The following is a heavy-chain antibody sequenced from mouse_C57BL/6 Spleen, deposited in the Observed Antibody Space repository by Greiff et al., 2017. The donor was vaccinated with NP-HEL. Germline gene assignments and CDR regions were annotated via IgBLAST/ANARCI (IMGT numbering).Heavy chain of an antibody. D-gene: IGHD1-1*01. CDR3: ARWGYYYGSSYEWYYFDY. Sequence: QVQLKQSGAELVRPGASVKLSCKASGYTFTDYYINWVKQRPGQGLEWIARIYPGSGNTYYNEKFKGKATLTAEKSSSTAYMQLSSLTSEDSAVYFCARWGYYYGSSYEWYYFDYWGQGTTLTVSS. CDR2: IYPGSGNT. CDR1: GYTFTDYY. V-gene: IGHV1-76*01. J-gene: IGHJ2*01.